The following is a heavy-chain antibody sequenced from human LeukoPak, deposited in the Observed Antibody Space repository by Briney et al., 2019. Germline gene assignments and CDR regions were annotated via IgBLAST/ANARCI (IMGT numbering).Heavy chain of an antibody. CDR1: GYTFSGYY. J-gene: IGHJ4*02. CDR3: ARRYSYGAPFDY. V-gene: IGHV1-2*02. Sequence: ASVKVSCKASGYTFSGYYIHWVRQAPGQGLEWMGWINPNSGGTNYAQKFQGRVTMTRDTSISTAYMELSRLRSDDTAVYYCARRYSYGAPFDYWGQGTLVTVSS. D-gene: IGHD5-18*01. CDR2: INPNSGGT.